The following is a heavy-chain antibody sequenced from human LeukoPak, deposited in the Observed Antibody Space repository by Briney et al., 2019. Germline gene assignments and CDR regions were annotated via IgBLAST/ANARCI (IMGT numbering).Heavy chain of an antibody. CDR3: ARQGKAAVAGIKLGSAFDI. J-gene: IGHJ3*02. Sequence: GASVKVSCKASGYTFTSYYMHWVRQAPGQGLEWMGIINPSGGSTSYAQKFQGRVTMTRDMSTSTVYMELSSLRSEDTGVYYCARQGKAAVAGIKLGSAFDIWGKEKRLTVSS. CDR1: GYTFTSYY. D-gene: IGHD6-19*01. CDR2: INPSGGST. V-gene: IGHV1-46*01.